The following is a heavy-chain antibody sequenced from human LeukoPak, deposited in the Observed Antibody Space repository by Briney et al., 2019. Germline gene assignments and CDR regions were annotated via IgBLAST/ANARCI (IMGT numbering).Heavy chain of an antibody. J-gene: IGHJ4*02. V-gene: IGHV3-23*01. D-gene: IGHD2-2*01. CDR3: AKAHDTIVVLDS. CDR2: ISGRGTTT. Sequence: PGGSLRLSCAASGFTFSSYAMSWARQAPGKGREWVAPISGRGTTTYYADFVKGRFTISRDNSRNTLYLQMDSLRAEDTAIYYCAKAHDTIVVLDSWGQGTLVTVSS. CDR1: GFTFSSYA.